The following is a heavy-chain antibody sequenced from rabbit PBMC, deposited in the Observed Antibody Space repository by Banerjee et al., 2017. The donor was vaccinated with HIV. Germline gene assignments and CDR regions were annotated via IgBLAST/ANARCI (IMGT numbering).Heavy chain of an antibody. D-gene: IGHD3-1*01. CDR3: ARDLTGSDGYYFNL. V-gene: IGHV1S40*01. Sequence: QSLEESGGDLVKPGASLTLTCTASGFSFSSSYSVCWVRQAPGKGLEWIACIYTGSAGDTHYASWAKGRFTVSKTSSTTVTLQMTSLTAADTATYFCARDLTGSDGYYFNLWGPGTLVTVS. CDR2: IYTGSAGDT. J-gene: IGHJ4*01. CDR1: GFSFSSSYS.